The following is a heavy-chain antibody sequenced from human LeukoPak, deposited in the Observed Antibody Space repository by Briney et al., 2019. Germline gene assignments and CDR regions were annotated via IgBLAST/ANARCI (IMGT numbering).Heavy chain of an antibody. CDR1: GYTFTSYY. CDR2: INPSGGST. Sequence: ASVKVSCKASGYTFTSYYMHWVRQAPGQGLEWMGIINPSGGSTSYAQKFQGRVTITRDTSASTAYMELSSLRSEDTAVYYCATNTKGIAVAGFDYWGQGTLVTVSS. J-gene: IGHJ4*02. V-gene: IGHV1-46*01. D-gene: IGHD6-19*01. CDR3: ATNTKGIAVAGFDY.